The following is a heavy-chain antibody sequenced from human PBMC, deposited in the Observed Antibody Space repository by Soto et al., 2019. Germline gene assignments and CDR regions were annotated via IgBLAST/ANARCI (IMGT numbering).Heavy chain of an antibody. CDR3: VKDRTLRPPEYSSGWYSPNYFDY. V-gene: IGHV3-23*01. D-gene: IGHD6-19*01. CDR1: GFTFSSYA. J-gene: IGHJ4*02. Sequence: EVQLLESGGGLVQPGGSLRLSCAASGFTFSSYAMSWVRQAPGKGLEWVSAISGSGGSTYYADSVKGRFTISRDNSKNTLYLQMNSLRAEDTAVYYCVKDRTLRPPEYSSGWYSPNYFDYWGQGTLVTVSS. CDR2: ISGSGGST.